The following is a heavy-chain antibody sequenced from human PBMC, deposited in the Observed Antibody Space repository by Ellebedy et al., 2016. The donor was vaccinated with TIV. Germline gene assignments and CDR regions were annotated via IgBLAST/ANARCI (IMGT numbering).Heavy chain of an antibody. J-gene: IGHJ3*02. D-gene: IGHD1-1*01. V-gene: IGHV4-39*07. CDR3: ARDGPGVPGSTTDSDAIDI. Sequence: SETLSLXCTVSGGSLIIANYYWGWIRQPPGKGLEWIASISYRGTYYSPFFKGRVTISEDTSKSQVSLKWHSLTAADTAVYYCARDGPGVPGSTTDSDAIDIWGQGTRGTVSS. CDR2: ISYRGT. CDR1: GGSLIIANYY.